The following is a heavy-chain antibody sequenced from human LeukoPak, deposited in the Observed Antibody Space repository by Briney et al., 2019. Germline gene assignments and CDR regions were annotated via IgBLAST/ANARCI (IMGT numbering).Heavy chain of an antibody. CDR2: ISGSGDNT. Sequence: GGSLRLSCAASGFTFSTYAMNWVRQAPGKGLEWVSSISGSGDNTYYADSVKGRFTISRDNSKNTLYLQMNSLRAEDTAVYYCASSIYYYDSSGYYYWGQGTLVTVSS. V-gene: IGHV3-23*01. J-gene: IGHJ4*02. CDR3: ASSIYYYDSSGYYY. D-gene: IGHD3-22*01. CDR1: GFTFSTYA.